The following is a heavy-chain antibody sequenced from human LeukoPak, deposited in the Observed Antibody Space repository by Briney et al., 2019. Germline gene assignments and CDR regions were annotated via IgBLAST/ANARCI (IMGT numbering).Heavy chain of an antibody. CDR3: ARDREYYYGSGELDY. V-gene: IGHV3-7*03. J-gene: IGHJ4*02. CDR1: GFTFSSYW. CDR2: IKQDGSEK. D-gene: IGHD3-10*01. Sequence: GGSLRLSCAASGFTFSSYWMSWVRQAPGKGLEWVANIKQDGSEKYYVDSVKGRFTISRDNAKNSLYLQMNSLRAEDTAVYYCARDREYYYGSGELDYWGQGTLVTVSS.